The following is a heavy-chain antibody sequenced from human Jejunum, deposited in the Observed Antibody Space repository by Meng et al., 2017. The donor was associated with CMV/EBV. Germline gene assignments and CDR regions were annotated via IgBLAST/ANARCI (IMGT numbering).Heavy chain of an antibody. CDR2: ISGYNGKT. J-gene: IGHJ3*02. D-gene: IGHD1-26*01. Sequence: YGISWVRLFPGQGLEWMAWISGYNGKTNIARTLQDRVIVTADTTTTTAYMELRSLRSDDTAVYYCARARTSGPTERSLWEVYAFDMWGQGTMVTVSS. V-gene: IGHV1-18*01. CDR3: ARARTSGPTERSLWEVYAFDM. CDR1: YG.